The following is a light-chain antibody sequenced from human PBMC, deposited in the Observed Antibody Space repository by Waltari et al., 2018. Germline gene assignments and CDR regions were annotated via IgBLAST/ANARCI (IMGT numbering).Light chain of an antibody. Sequence: QSALPQPASVSGSPGPSITISCTGTLSDVGGYNYFSWYQQHPGKAPKLMIYEVSNRPSGVSNRFSGSKSGNTASLTISGLQAEDEADYYCSSYTSSSTLVFGGGTKLTVL. CDR2: EVS. CDR3: SSYTSSSTLV. V-gene: IGLV2-14*01. J-gene: IGLJ2*01. CDR1: LSDVGGYNY.